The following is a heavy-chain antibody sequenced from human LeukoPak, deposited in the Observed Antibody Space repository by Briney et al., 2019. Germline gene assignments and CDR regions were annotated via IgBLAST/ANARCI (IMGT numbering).Heavy chain of an antibody. D-gene: IGHD6-13*01. CDR2: IYYSGST. CDR3: ARLSRGIVADLDY. CDR1: GGSISSYY. Sequence: SETLSLTCTVSGGSISSYYWSWIRQPPGKGLEWIGYIYYSGSTNYNPSLKSRVTISVDTSKNQFSLKLSSVTAADTAVYYCARLSRGIVADLDYWGQGTLVTVSS. J-gene: IGHJ4*02. V-gene: IGHV4-59*08.